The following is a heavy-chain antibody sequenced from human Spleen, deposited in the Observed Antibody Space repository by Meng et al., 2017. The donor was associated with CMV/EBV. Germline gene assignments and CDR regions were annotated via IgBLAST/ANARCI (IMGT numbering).Heavy chain of an antibody. J-gene: IGHJ4*02. CDR2: INYSGTT. V-gene: IGHV4-34*01. Sequence: AVYGWSLNGYYWSWIRQPPGKGLEWIGEINYSGTTNYNPSLKSRVTISLNSSKNQFSLNLKSVTAADTAVYYCARAYCSSTNCPEAYWGQGTLVTVSS. CDR3: ARAYCSSTNCPEAY. D-gene: IGHD2-2*01. CDR1: GWSLNGYY.